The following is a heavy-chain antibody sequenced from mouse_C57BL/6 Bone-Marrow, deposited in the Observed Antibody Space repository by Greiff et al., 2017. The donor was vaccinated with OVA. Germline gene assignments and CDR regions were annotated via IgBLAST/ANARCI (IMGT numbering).Heavy chain of an antibody. Sequence: VHVKQSVAELVRPGASVKLSCTASGFNIKNTYMPWVKQRPDQGLEWIGRIDPANGNTKYAPKFQGKATITADTSSNTAYLQLSSLTSEDTAIYYCAYLSWFAYWGQGTLVTVSA. D-gene: IGHD6-2*01. J-gene: IGHJ3*01. CDR2: IDPANGNT. CDR1: GFNIKNTY. CDR3: AYLSWFAY. V-gene: IGHV14-3*01.